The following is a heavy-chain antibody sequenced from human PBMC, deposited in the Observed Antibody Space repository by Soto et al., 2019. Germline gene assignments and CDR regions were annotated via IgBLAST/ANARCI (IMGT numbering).Heavy chain of an antibody. CDR2: IIPIFGTA. J-gene: IGHJ6*02. V-gene: IGHV1-69*01. CDR3: AGEDCSSTSCYSPDYYYGMDV. Sequence: QVQLVQSGAEVKKPGSSVKVSCKASGGTFSSYAISWVRQAPGQGLEWMGGIIPIFGTANYAQKFQARVTITADESTSTAYMELSSLRSEDTAVYYCAGEDCSSTSCYSPDYYYGMDVWGQGTTVTVSS. D-gene: IGHD2-2*01. CDR1: GGTFSSYA.